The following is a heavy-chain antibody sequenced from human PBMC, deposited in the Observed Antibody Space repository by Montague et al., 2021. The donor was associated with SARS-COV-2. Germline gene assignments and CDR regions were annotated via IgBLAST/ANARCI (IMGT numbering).Heavy chain of an antibody. CDR2: VYHTGNT. CDR3: ARGRVEITMIAVVFTGGIYYFDY. Sequence: TLSLTCTVSGGSINSGGYYWTWIRQHPVRGLEWIGYVYHTGNTHYSPSLESRLTISVDTSKNQFSLKLSSVTAADTAVYYCARGRVEITMIAVVFTGGIYYFDYWGRGTLATVSS. CDR1: GGSINSGGYY. V-gene: IGHV4-31*03. J-gene: IGHJ4*02. D-gene: IGHD3-22*01.